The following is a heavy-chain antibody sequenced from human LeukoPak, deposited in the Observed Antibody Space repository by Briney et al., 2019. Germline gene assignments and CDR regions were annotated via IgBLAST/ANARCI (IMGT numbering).Heavy chain of an antibody. Sequence: PGGSLRLSCSASGFIVNNYYMTWVRQAPGKGLECVSILYSGGITYYADSVKGRCTISADNSKNTVNLQMNSLRVEDTAIYYCARMFGGNYYGYYFDNWGQGSMLTVSS. V-gene: IGHV3-53*01. CDR3: ARMFGGNYYGYYFDN. CDR2: LYSGGIT. D-gene: IGHD5-12*01. J-gene: IGHJ4*02. CDR1: GFIVNNYY.